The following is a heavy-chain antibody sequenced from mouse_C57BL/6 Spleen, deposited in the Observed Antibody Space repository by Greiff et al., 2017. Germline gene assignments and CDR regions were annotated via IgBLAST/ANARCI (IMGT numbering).Heavy chain of an antibody. V-gene: IGHV1-72*01. Sequence: QVQLQQPGAELVKPGASVKLSCKASGYTFTSYWMHWVKQRPGRGLEWIGRIDPNSGGTKYNEKFKSKATLTVDKHSSTAYMQLSSLTSEDSAVYYCAKSTMVTKYYFDYWGKGTTLTVSS. CDR3: AKSTMVTKYYFDY. CDR1: GYTFTSYW. CDR2: IDPNSGGT. J-gene: IGHJ2*01. D-gene: IGHD2-2*01.